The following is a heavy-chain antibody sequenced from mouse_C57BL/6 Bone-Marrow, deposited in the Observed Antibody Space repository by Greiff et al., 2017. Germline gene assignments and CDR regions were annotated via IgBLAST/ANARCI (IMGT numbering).Heavy chain of an antibody. CDR3: AREGDRPFAY. D-gene: IGHD2-13*01. V-gene: IGHV1-64*01. CDR2: IHPNSGST. J-gene: IGHJ3*01. CDR1: GYTFTSYW. Sequence: QVQLQQPGAELVKPGASVKLSCKASGYTFTSYWMHWVKQRPGPGLEWIGMIHPNSGSTNYNEKFKSKATLTVDKSSSTAYMQLSSLTSEDSAVYYCAREGDRPFAYWGQGTLVTVSA.